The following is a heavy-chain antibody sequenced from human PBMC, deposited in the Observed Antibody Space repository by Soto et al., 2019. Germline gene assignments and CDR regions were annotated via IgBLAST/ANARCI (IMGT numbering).Heavy chain of an antibody. CDR3: ARDSRYSSSSYWFDP. CDR2: IIPIFGTA. J-gene: IGHJ5*02. V-gene: IGHV1-69*13. Sequence: GASVKVSCKASGGTFSSYAISRVRQAPGQGLEWMGGIIPIFGTANYAQKFQGRVTITADESTSTAYMELSSLRSEDTAVYYCARDSRYSSSSYWFDPWGQGTLVTVSS. D-gene: IGHD6-6*01. CDR1: GGTFSSYA.